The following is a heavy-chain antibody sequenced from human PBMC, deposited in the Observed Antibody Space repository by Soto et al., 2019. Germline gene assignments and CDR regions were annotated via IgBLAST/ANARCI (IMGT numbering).Heavy chain of an antibody. CDR1: GYTFTSYD. D-gene: IGHD2-15*01. Sequence: ASVKVSCKASGYTFTSYDINWVRQATGQGLEWMGWMNPNSGNTGYAQKFQGRVTMTRNTSISTAYMELSSLRSEDTAVYYCAICSGGSMVLNDAFDIWGQGTMVTVSS. CDR3: AICSGGSMVLNDAFDI. J-gene: IGHJ3*02. CDR2: MNPNSGNT. V-gene: IGHV1-8*01.